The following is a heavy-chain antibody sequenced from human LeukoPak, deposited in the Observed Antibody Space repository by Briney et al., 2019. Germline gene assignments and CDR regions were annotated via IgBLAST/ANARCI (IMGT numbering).Heavy chain of an antibody. CDR2: INPNSGGT. D-gene: IGHD3-10*01. J-gene: IGHJ5*02. V-gene: IGHV1-2*02. CDR1: GYTFTGYY. Sequence: EASVKVSCKASGYTFTGYYMHWVRQAPGQGLEWMGWINPNSGGTNYAQKFQGRVTMTRDTSISTAYMELSRLRSDDTAVYYCARDGLYYYGSGSYYNRPPGNWFDPWGQGTLVTVSS. CDR3: ARDGLYYYGSGSYYNRPPGNWFDP.